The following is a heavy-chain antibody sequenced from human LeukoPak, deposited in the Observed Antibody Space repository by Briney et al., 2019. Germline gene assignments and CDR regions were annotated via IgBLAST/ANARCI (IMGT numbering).Heavy chain of an antibody. CDR3: AKRPGYCSSTSCYTPYYFDY. J-gene: IGHJ4*02. CDR1: GFTFSSYA. V-gene: IGHV3-23*01. D-gene: IGHD2-2*02. Sequence: GGSLRLSCAASGFTFSSYAMSWVRQAPGKGLEWVSAISGSGGSTYYADSVKGRFTISRDNSKNTLYLQINSLRAEDTAVYYCAKRPGYCSSTSCYTPYYFDYWGQGTLVTVSS. CDR2: ISGSGGST.